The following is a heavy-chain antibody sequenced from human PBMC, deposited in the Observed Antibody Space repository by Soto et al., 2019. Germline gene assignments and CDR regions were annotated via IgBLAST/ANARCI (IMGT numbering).Heavy chain of an antibody. J-gene: IGHJ6*02. V-gene: IGHV3-30-3*01. CDR1: GFTFSSYA. CDR3: ARCYGMDV. Sequence: QVQLVESGGGVVQPGRSLRLSSAASGFTFSSYAMHWVRQAPGKGLEWVAVISYDGSNKYYADSVKGRFTIARDNSKNTLYLEMNSVRAEDKAVYYCARCYGMDVWGQGTRVTVSS. CDR2: ISYDGSNK.